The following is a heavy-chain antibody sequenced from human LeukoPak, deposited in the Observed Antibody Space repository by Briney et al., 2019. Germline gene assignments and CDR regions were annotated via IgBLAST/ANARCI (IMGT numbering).Heavy chain of an antibody. V-gene: IGHV3-23*01. CDR1: GFTFSSYA. Sequence: GGSLRLSCAASGFTFSSYAMSWVRQAPGKGLEWVSAISGSGGSTYYADSVKGRFTISRDNSKNTLYLQMNSLRAEDTAVYYCASGPHYYDSSGDAFDIWGQGTMVTVSS. CDR2: ISGSGGST. CDR3: ASGPHYYDSSGDAFDI. D-gene: IGHD3-22*01. J-gene: IGHJ3*02.